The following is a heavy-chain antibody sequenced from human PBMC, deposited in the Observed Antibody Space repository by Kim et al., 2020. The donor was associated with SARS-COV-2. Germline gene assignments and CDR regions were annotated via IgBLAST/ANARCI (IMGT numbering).Heavy chain of an antibody. CDR1: GYTFTEND. Sequence: ASVKVSCKTSGYTFTENDIHWVRQAPGQGLEWMGRIKPNNGDTKYAQKFQGRITMTRDTSISTAYIELSGLRSDDTAVYYCGRRGVTGYTDNWGQGTLVTVSS. CDR3: GRRGVTGYTDN. CDR2: IKPNNGDT. J-gene: IGHJ4*02. V-gene: IGHV1-2*06. D-gene: IGHD3-9*01.